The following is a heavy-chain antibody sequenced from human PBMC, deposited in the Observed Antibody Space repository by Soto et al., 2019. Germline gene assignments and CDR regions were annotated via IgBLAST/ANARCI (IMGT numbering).Heavy chain of an antibody. Sequence: QVQLQESGPGLVKPSDTLSLTCAVSGYSISSSNWWGWIRQPPGKGLEWIGYIYYSGTTYYNPSLKSRVTMSVHTSNNQSSLKLTSVTAVDTAVYYCARREIQGPIDYWGQGTLVTVSS. CDR3: ARREIQGPIDY. D-gene: IGHD1-26*01. J-gene: IGHJ4*02. V-gene: IGHV4-28*01. CDR2: IYYSGTT. CDR1: GYSISSSNW.